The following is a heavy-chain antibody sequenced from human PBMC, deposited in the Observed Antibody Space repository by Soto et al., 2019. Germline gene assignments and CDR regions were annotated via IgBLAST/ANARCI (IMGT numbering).Heavy chain of an antibody. CDR3: AKSPGYARRLRYFDI. J-gene: IGHJ2*01. D-gene: IGHD2-2*01. CDR2: VSWNSGNI. V-gene: IGHV3-9*01. Sequence: EVQLVESGGGLVQPGRSLRLSCGASGFNFNNYAMHWVRQAPGKGLEWVSGVSWNSGNIDYVDSVKGRFTISRDNARTSLHIPVRRLGAEDTALYYCAKSPGYARRLRYFDIWGRGTLVTVS. CDR1: GFNFNNYA.